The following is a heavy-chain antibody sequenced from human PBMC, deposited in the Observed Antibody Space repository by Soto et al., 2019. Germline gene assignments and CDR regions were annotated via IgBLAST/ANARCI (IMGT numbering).Heavy chain of an antibody. Sequence: QVQLVESGGGVVQPGRSLRLSCAASGFTFSSYGMHWVRQAPGKGLEWVAVIWYDGSNKYYADSVKGRFTISRDNSKNTLYLQMNSLRAEDMAVYYCARESRSCSGGSCYSMADYYYYYMDVWGKGTTVTVSS. V-gene: IGHV3-33*01. CDR1: GFTFSSYG. CDR3: ARESRSCSGGSCYSMADYYYYYMDV. CDR2: IWYDGSNK. D-gene: IGHD2-15*01. J-gene: IGHJ6*03.